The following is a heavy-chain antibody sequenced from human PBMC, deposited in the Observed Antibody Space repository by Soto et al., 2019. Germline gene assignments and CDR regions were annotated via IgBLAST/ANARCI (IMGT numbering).Heavy chain of an antibody. CDR3: AKDHCTNGVCYTGFDY. Sequence: PGGSLRLSCAASGFTFDDYAMHWVRQAPGKGLEWVSGISWNSGSIGYADSVKGRFTISRDNAKNSLYLQMNSLRAEDTALYYCAKDHCTNGVCYTGFDYWGQGTPVTVSS. CDR1: GFTFDDYA. V-gene: IGHV3-9*01. J-gene: IGHJ4*02. CDR2: ISWNSGSI. D-gene: IGHD2-8*01.